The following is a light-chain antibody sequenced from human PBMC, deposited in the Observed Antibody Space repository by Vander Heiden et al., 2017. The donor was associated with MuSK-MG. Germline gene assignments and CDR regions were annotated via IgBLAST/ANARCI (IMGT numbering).Light chain of an antibody. CDR3: QQSDSTPFT. CDR1: QSISSY. Sequence: DIQMTQSPSSLSASVGERATITCRASQSISSYLNWYQQKPGKAPKLLIYAASSLQSGVPSRFSGSGSGTDFTLTISRLYPEDFATYYCQQSDSTPFTFGHGTKVDIK. CDR2: AAS. J-gene: IGKJ3*01. V-gene: IGKV1-39*01.